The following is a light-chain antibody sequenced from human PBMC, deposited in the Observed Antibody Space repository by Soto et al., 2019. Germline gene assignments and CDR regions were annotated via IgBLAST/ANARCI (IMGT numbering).Light chain of an antibody. J-gene: IGLJ1*01. CDR3: SSYAGSYTSYV. V-gene: IGLV2-11*01. CDR1: SSDVGGQYY. Sequence: QSVLTQPRSGSGSPGQSVTISCTGTSSDVGGQYYVSWYQHHPGKGPKLIIYDVNKRTSGVPDRFSGSKSGNTATLTISGLQAEDESDYYCSSYAGSYTSYVFGTGTKVTVL. CDR2: DVN.